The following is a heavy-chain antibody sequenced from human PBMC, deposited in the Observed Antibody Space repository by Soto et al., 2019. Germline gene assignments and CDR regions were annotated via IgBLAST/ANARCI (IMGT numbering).Heavy chain of an antibody. Sequence: EVHLVESGGGLIQPGGSLRLSCAASGFTVGNNYMNWVRQAPGKGLEWVSLMYSGGGTYYADSVKGRFTMSRDSSKNTLYVHLNSLRAEDTAMYYCTTSSSVGVWGQGTTVTVSS. CDR1: GFTVGNNY. CDR2: MYSGGGT. V-gene: IGHV3-53*01. CDR3: TTSSSVGV. D-gene: IGHD6-6*01. J-gene: IGHJ6*02.